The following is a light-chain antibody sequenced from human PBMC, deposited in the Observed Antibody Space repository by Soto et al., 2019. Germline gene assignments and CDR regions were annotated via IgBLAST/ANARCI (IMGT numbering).Light chain of an antibody. V-gene: IGLV2-14*01. J-gene: IGLJ1*01. CDR2: DVS. CDR3: SSYTISSTYV. CDR1: SSDVGGYNF. Sequence: QSVLTQPASVSGSPGQSITISCTRTSSDVGGYNFVSWCQQHPGKAPKLLIYDVSDRPSGVSNRFSGSKSGNTASLTISGLQAEDEADYYCSSYTISSTYVFGTGTKLTVL.